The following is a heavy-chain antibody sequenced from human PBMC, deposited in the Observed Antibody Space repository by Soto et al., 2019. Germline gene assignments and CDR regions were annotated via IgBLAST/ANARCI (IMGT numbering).Heavy chain of an antibody. CDR1: GFTFSSYS. D-gene: IGHD2-2*02. J-gene: IGHJ6*02. V-gene: IGHV3-48*02. Sequence: EVQLVESGGGLVQPRGSLRLSCAASGFTFSSYSMNWVRQAPGKGLEWVSYISSSSSTIYYADSVKGRFTISRDNAKNPLYLQMNRLRDEDTAVYYCARDLAHCSSTSCYTYYHGMDVWGQGTTVTVSS. CDR3: ARDLAHCSSTSCYTYYHGMDV. CDR2: ISSSSSTI.